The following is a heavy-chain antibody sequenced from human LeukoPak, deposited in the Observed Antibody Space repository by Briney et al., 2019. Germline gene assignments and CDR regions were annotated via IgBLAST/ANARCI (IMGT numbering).Heavy chain of an antibody. D-gene: IGHD4-17*01. CDR3: ASKASDYAFDC. CDR1: GYSISSGYY. Sequence: SETLSLTCAVSGYSISSGYYWGWIRQPPGKGLEWIGSIYHSGSTYYNPSLKSRVTISVDTSKNQFSLKLSSVTAADTAVYYCASKASDYAFDCWGQGTLVTVSS. CDR2: IYHSGST. J-gene: IGHJ4*02. V-gene: IGHV4-38-2*01.